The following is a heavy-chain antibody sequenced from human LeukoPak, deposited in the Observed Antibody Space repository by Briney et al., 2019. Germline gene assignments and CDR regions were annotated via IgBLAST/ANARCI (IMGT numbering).Heavy chain of an antibody. CDR1: GFTFSSYA. CDR2: ISYDGSNK. CDR3: ATPAFDI. J-gene: IGHJ3*02. V-gene: IGHV3-30*04. Sequence: GRSLRLSCAASGFTFSSYAMHWVRQAPGKGLEWVAVISYDGSNKYYADSVKGRFTISRVNSKNTLYLQMNSLRAEDTAVYYCATPAFDIWGQGTMVTVSS.